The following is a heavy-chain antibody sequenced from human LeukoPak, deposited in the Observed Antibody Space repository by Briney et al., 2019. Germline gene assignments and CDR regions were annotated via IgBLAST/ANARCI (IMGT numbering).Heavy chain of an antibody. D-gene: IGHD2/OR15-2a*01. Sequence: GESLKISCKGSGYTFTTYWIGWVRQMPGKGLEWMGIIYPGDSNTRYSPSFQGQVTIAADKSITTAYLQWSSLKASDTAMYYCARVMTTLTGFDFWGQGTLVTVSS. CDR2: IYPGDSNT. V-gene: IGHV5-51*01. J-gene: IGHJ4*02. CDR1: GYTFTTYW. CDR3: ARVMTTLTGFDF.